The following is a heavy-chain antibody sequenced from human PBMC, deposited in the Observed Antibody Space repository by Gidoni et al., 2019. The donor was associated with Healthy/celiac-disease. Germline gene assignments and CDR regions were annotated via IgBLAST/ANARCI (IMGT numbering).Heavy chain of an antibody. Sequence: QLPLQESGPGLVKPSETLSPTCTVLGVSLSSRSYYWGWLRQPPGKGLGWIGSIYYSGSTYYNPSLKSRVTISVDTSKNQFSLKLSSVTAADTAVYYCFSDGDPTGYFDLWGRGTLVTVSS. CDR1: GVSLSSRSYY. J-gene: IGHJ2*01. CDR3: FSDGDPTGYFDL. V-gene: IGHV4-39*01. CDR2: IYYSGST. D-gene: IGHD4-17*01.